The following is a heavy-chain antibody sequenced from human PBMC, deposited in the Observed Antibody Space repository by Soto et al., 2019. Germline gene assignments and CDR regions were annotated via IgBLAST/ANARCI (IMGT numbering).Heavy chain of an antibody. CDR2: ISDSGTGT. CDR3: AQDHTVVIRDAFDI. Sequence: EVQILESGGGLVQPGGSLRLSCAAYGFTFSSYAMYWVRQALGKGLAWVSGISDSGTGTYYADSVKGRFTISRDNSKNTVYLQMKSLRAEDTAVYYCAQDHTVVIRDAFDIWGQVTMVNVSS. J-gene: IGHJ3*02. CDR1: GFTFSSYA. D-gene: IGHD3-22*01. V-gene: IGHV3-23*01.